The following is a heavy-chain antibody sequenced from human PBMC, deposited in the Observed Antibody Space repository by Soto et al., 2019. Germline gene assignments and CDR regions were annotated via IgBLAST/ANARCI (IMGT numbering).Heavy chain of an antibody. CDR1: AGSISCYY. CDR2: IHYSGNT. Sequence: SETLSLTCTVSAGSISCYYWSWIRQPPGRELELIAYIHYSGNTYYNPSLKSRVTISIDTSKNQFSLKVNSVNTADTAVYYCAKVGRIAAAGTWFDPWGQGTLVTVSS. CDR3: AKVGRIAAAGTWFDP. D-gene: IGHD6-13*01. V-gene: IGHV4-59*01. J-gene: IGHJ5*02.